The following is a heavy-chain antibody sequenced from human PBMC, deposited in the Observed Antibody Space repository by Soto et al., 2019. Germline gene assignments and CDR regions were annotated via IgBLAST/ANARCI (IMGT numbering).Heavy chain of an antibody. V-gene: IGHV4-59*01. J-gene: IGHJ4*02. Sequence: PSETLSLTCSISGGCIRAYYWNWIRQPPGQGLEWIGYIYASGSPCYNPSLKSRVTISADTSKSQVSLKLTSPTAADTAVYYCARGVGSSPRHYWGRGTLVTVSS. CDR1: GGCIRAYY. D-gene: IGHD1-26*01. CDR2: IYASGSP. CDR3: ARGVGSSPRHY.